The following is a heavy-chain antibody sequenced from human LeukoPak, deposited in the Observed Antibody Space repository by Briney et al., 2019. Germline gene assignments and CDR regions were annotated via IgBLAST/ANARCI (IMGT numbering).Heavy chain of an antibody. CDR2: INHSGST. V-gene: IGHV4-34*01. Sequence: SETLSLTCAVYGGSFSGYYWSWIRQPPGKGLEWLWEINHSGSTNYNPSLKSRVTISVDTSKNQFSLKLSSVTAADTAVYYCARGIRDGYNSTTIDYWGQGTLVTVSS. CDR3: ARGIRDGYNSTTIDY. CDR1: GGSFSGYY. J-gene: IGHJ4*02. D-gene: IGHD5-24*01.